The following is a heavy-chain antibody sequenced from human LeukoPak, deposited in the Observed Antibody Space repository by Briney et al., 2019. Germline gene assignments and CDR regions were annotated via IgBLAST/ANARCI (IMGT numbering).Heavy chain of an antibody. CDR1: GFTFSSFS. CDR3: ARSFEDYYGSSQDAFDI. V-gene: IGHV3-21*01. CDR2: ISSSSNYI. J-gene: IGHJ3*02. Sequence: GGSLRLSCAASGFTFSSFSMNWVRQAPGKGLEWVSSISSSSNYIYYADSVKGRFTISRDNAKNSLYLQMNSLRAEDTAVYYCARSFEDYYGSSQDAFDIWGQGTMVTVSS. D-gene: IGHD3-10*01.